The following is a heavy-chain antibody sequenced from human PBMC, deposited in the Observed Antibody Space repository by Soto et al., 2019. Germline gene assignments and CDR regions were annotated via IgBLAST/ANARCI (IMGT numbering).Heavy chain of an antibody. CDR1: GGYISSSSYY. V-gene: IGHV4-39*01. Sequence: PLETLSLTCTVSGGYISSSSYYWGWIRQPPGKGLEWIGSIYYSGSTYYNPSLKSRVTISVDTSKNQFSLKLSSVTAADTAVYYCARHGGDYGDYSNWGQGTLVTVSS. D-gene: IGHD4-17*01. J-gene: IGHJ4*02. CDR2: IYYSGST. CDR3: ARHGGDYGDYSN.